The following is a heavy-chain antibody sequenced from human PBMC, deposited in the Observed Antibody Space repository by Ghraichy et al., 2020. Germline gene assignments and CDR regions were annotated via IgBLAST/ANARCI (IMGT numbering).Heavy chain of an antibody. Sequence: GGSLRLSCAASGFTFSSYAMSWVRQAPGKGLEWVSAISGSGGSTYYADSVKGRFTISRDNSKHTLYLQMNSLRAEDTAVYYCAKCPGTGDYEDNWFDPWGQGTLVTVSS. CDR1: GFTFSSYA. CDR2: ISGSGGST. CDR3: AKCPGTGDYEDNWFDP. J-gene: IGHJ5*02. D-gene: IGHD4-17*01. V-gene: IGHV3-23*01.